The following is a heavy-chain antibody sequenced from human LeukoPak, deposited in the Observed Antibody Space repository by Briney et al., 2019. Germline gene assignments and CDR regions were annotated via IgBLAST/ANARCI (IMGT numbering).Heavy chain of an antibody. D-gene: IGHD2-2*01. J-gene: IGHJ6*03. V-gene: IGHV1-18*01. CDR3: SRDWDIVVKPSSIRLRISYYYMEV. Sequence: ASVKVSCKASGYTFTNYGISWVRQAPRQGLEWMGWISAYNGNTKYSQKIQGRVTMTTDTSRSTAYMELRSLRSDDTAVYYCSRDWDIVVKPSSIRLRISYYYMEVWGKGTTGTVSS. CDR2: ISAYNGNT. CDR1: GYTFTNYG.